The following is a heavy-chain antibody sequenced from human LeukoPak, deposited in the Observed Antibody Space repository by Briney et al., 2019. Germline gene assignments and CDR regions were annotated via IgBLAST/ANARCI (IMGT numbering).Heavy chain of an antibody. J-gene: IGHJ4*02. CDR2: INWNSDSI. V-gene: IGHV3-9*01. D-gene: IGHD7-27*01. CDR1: GFTFDDYA. CDR3: ARDSDWGYFDY. Sequence: GGSLRLSCAVSGFTFDDYAMHWVRQVPGKGLEWVSGINWNSDSIGYADSVKGRFTTSRDNAKNSLYLQMNSLRAEDTAVYYCARDSDWGYFDYWGQGTLVTVSS.